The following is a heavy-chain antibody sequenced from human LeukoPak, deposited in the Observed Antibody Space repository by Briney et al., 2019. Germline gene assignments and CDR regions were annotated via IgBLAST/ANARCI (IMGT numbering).Heavy chain of an antibody. J-gene: IGHJ4*02. CDR1: GGSFSGYY. Sequence: SGTLSLTCAVYGGSFSGYYWSWIRQPPGKGLEWIGEINHSGSTNYNPSLKSRVTISVDTSKNQFSLKLSSVTAADTAVYYCARWIVVVPAARRYFDYWGQGTLVTVSS. D-gene: IGHD2-2*01. V-gene: IGHV4-34*01. CDR2: INHSGST. CDR3: ARWIVVVPAARRYFDY.